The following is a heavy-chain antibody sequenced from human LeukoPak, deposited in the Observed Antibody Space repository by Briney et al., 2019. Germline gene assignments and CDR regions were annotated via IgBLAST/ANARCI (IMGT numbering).Heavy chain of an antibody. CDR3: ARIGARAVVSLNLIHAFDI. CDR1: GDSVSSGAYY. V-gene: IGHV4-31*03. J-gene: IGHJ3*02. Sequence: SETLSLTCTVSGDSVSSGAYYWTWIRQHPGKALEWIGYINHSGDTYYNPSLRSRLSLSVDTSQNQFSLRLSSVTAADTAVYFCARIGARAVVSLNLIHAFDIWGQGTMVTVSS. D-gene: IGHD2-15*01. CDR2: INHSGDT.